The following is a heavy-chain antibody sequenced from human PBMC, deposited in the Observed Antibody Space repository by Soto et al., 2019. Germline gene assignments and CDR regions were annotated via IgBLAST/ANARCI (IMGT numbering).Heavy chain of an antibody. D-gene: IGHD2-15*01. V-gene: IGHV4-34*01. Sequence: SETLSLTCAVYGGSFSGYYWSWIRQPPGKGLEWIGEINHSGSTNYNPSLKSRVTISVDTSKNQFSLKLSSVTAADTAVYYCATRHCSGGSCYSYWFDPWGQGTLVTVSS. CDR1: GGSFSGYY. CDR3: ATRHCSGGSCYSYWFDP. J-gene: IGHJ5*02. CDR2: INHSGST.